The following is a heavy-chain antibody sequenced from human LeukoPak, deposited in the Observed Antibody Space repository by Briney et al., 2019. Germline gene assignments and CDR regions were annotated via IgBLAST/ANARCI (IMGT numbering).Heavy chain of an antibody. D-gene: IGHD6-19*01. CDR1: GFTFNNYA. J-gene: IGHJ5*02. Sequence: GGSLRLSCAASGFTFNNYARSWVRQAPGKGLEWVSAISDSGGYTYYADSVKGRFTISRDNSKNTLYLQMNSLRAEDTAVYYCARQDPYTSGWYPWGQGTLVTVSS. V-gene: IGHV3-23*01. CDR3: ARQDPYTSGWYP. CDR2: ISDSGGYT.